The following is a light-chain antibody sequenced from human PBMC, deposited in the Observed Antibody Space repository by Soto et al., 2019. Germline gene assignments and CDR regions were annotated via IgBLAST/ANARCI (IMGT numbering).Light chain of an antibody. Sequence: QSVLTQPASVSGSPGQSITISCTGTSSDVGGYNHVSWYQQHPGKAPKLIIYEVRNRPSGVSNRLSGSKSGNTDSLTISGLQADDEADYYCCSYTSSSIRVFGGGTKVTVL. CDR2: EVR. CDR1: SSDVGGYNH. CDR3: CSYTSSSIRV. V-gene: IGLV2-14*01. J-gene: IGLJ3*02.